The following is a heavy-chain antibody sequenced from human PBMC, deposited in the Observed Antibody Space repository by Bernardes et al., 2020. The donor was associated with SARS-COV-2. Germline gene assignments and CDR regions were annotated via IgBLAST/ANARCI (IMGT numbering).Heavy chain of an antibody. CDR2: ISPHSANT. D-gene: IGHD1-26*01. CDR1: GYSFSNHD. CDR3: WVRVETGGVVFDH. J-gene: IGHJ4*02. V-gene: IGHV1-18*04. Sequence: ASVKVSCTASGYSFSNHDINWVRQAPGQGLEWVGWISPHSANTNYAQNLQGRVSMTTDASARTGYMELRSLRSDDTAVYYCWVRVETGGVVFDHWGQGTLVTVSP.